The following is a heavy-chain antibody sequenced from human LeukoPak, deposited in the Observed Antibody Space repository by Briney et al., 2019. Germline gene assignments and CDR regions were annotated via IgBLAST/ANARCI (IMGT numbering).Heavy chain of an antibody. CDR3: AELGITMIGGV. J-gene: IGHJ6*04. D-gene: IGHD3-10*02. CDR2: IPYDGSNH. CDR1: GFAFSTYG. V-gene: IGHV3-30*02. Sequence: PGGSLRLSCAASGFAFSTYGIHWIRQAPGKGLEWVAFIPYDGSNHFYADSVKGRFTISRDNAKNSLYLQMNSLRAEDTAVYYCAELGITMIGGVWGKGTTVTISS.